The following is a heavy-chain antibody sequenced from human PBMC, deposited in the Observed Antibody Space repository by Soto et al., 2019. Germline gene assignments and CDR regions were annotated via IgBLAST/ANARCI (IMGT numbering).Heavy chain of an antibody. CDR1: GYTFTSYG. CDR3: ASLSGVAGTHYYYYGMDV. D-gene: IGHD6-19*01. CDR2: ISAYNGNT. J-gene: IGHJ6*02. Sequence: ASVKVSCKASGYTFTSYGISWVRQAPGQGLEWMGWISAYNGNTNYAQKLQGRVTMTTDTSTSTAYMELRSLRSDDTAVYYCASLSGVAGTHYYYYGMDVWGQGTTVTVSS. V-gene: IGHV1-18*01.